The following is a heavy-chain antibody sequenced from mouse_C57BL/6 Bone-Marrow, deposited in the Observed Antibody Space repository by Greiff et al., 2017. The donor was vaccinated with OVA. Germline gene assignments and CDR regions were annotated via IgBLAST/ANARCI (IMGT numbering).Heavy chain of an antibody. J-gene: IGHJ1*03. D-gene: IGHD4-1*01. CDR3: LQLTGTWDWYFDV. V-gene: IGHV14-4*01. Sequence: VQLKQSGAELVRPGASVKLSCTASGFNIKDDYMHWVKQRPEQGLEWIGWIDPENGDTEYASKFQGKATITADTSSNTAYLQLSSLTSEDTAVYYCLQLTGTWDWYFDVWGTGTTVTVSS. CDR1: GFNIKDDY. CDR2: IDPENGDT.